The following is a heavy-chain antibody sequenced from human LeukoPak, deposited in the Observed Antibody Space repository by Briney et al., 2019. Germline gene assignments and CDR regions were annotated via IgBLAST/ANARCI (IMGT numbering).Heavy chain of an antibody. Sequence: ASVKVSCTAFGYTFTTYGINWVRQAPGQGLEWMGWIGPYNINTHYAQKVQGRVTTTTDTSTSTAYMELRSLRSDDTAVYYCARTRDCSKTNCYVMDPWGQGTLVTVSS. D-gene: IGHD2-2*01. V-gene: IGHV1-18*04. CDR1: GYTFTTYG. CDR2: IGPYNINT. CDR3: ARTRDCSKTNCYVMDP. J-gene: IGHJ5*02.